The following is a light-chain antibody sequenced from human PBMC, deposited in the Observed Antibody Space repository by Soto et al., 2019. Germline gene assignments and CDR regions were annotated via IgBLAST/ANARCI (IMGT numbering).Light chain of an antibody. V-gene: IGKV3-20*01. Sequence: EIVLTQSPGTLSLSPGERATLSCRASQSVSSSSLAWYQQKRGQAPKLLIYGASSRATGIPDRFSGSGSGTDFTLTISRLEPEDFVVYYCQRYGSSPWTFGQGTKVEIK. CDR1: QSVSSSS. CDR2: GAS. CDR3: QRYGSSPWT. J-gene: IGKJ1*01.